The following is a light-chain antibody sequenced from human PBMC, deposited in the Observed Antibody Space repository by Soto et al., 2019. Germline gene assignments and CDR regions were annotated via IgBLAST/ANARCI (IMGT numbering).Light chain of an antibody. V-gene: IGKV1-5*03. CDR2: KAS. J-gene: IGKJ2*01. CDR3: QQYNRLYT. Sequence: DIQMTQSPSTLSASVGDRVTITCRASQSISSWLAWYQQKPGKAPKLLIYKASSLESGGPSRFSGSGSGTEFTLTISSLQPDDFATYYCQQYNRLYTFGQGTKLEIK. CDR1: QSISSW.